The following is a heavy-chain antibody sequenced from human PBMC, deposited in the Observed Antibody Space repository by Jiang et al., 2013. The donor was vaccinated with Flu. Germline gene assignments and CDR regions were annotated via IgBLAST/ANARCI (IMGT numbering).Heavy chain of an antibody. CDR3: ARRFDYAGNGDGFDI. Sequence: AEVKKPGESLRISCKGSGYTFTSYWITWVRQMPGKDLEWMGNIDPSDSYTKDSPSFQGHVTISTDNSINTAYLQWSSLKASDTAIYYCARRFDYAGNGDGFDIWGQGTMVTVSS. CDR2: IDPSDSYT. V-gene: IGHV5-10-1*01. D-gene: IGHD4-17*01. CDR1: GYTFTSYW. J-gene: IGHJ3*02.